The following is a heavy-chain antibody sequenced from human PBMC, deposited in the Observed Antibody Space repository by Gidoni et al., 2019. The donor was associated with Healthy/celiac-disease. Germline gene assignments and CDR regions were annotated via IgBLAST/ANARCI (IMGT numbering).Heavy chain of an antibody. D-gene: IGHD6-13*01. Sequence: EVQLVESGGGLVKPGRSLRLACTASGFTFGDYAMSWFRQAPGKGLEWVGFIRSKAYGGTTEYAASVKGRFTISRDDSKSIAYLQMNSLKTEDTAVYYCTRVGPGIAASNWGQGTLVTVSS. CDR3: TRVGPGIAASN. CDR2: IRSKAYGGTT. V-gene: IGHV3-49*05. J-gene: IGHJ4*02. CDR1: GFTFGDYA.